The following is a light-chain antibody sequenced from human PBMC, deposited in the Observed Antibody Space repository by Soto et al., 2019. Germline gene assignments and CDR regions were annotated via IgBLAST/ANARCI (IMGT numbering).Light chain of an antibody. V-gene: IGLV2-14*01. CDR1: SSDISYYNY. CDR2: EVT. J-gene: IGLJ1*01. Sequence: QSALTQPASVSGSPGQSITISCTGTSSDISYYNYVSWFQQHPGKAPKLIISEVTNRPSGVSNRFSGSKSGNTASLTISGLQAEDEAHYYCSSYTTLGTYVFGTGTRSPS. CDR3: SSYTTLGTYV.